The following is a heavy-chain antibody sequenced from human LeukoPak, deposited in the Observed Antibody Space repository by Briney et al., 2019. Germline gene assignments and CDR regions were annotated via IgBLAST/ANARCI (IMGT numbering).Heavy chain of an antibody. J-gene: IGHJ4*02. D-gene: IGHD3-9*01. CDR3: ARVGAGRSYGILTGYQTPSLPGNPFDY. Sequence: PSETLFLTCSVAGGSISSYYWSWIRQHPGGGLVGFGYIYYSGSTNYNPSLKSRVTISVDTSKNQFSLKLSSVTAADTAVYYCARVGAGRSYGILTGYQTPSLPGNPFDYWGQGTLVTVSS. V-gene: IGHV4-59*01. CDR1: GGSISSYY. CDR2: IYYSGST.